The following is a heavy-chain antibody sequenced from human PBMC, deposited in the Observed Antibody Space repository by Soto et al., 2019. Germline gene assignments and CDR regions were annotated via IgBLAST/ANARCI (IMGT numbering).Heavy chain of an antibody. J-gene: IGHJ5*02. D-gene: IGHD3-16*02. V-gene: IGHV3-7*03. CDR1: GFTFSKFW. Sequence: GGSLRLSCAASGFTFSKFWMSWVRQAPGKGLEWVANIKEDGSEKYYVGSVRGRFTISRDNTKNSLYLQMNSLRAEDTAVYYCARDLSITPLSAFDPWGQGARVTVSS. CDR2: IKEDGSEK. CDR3: ARDLSITPLSAFDP.